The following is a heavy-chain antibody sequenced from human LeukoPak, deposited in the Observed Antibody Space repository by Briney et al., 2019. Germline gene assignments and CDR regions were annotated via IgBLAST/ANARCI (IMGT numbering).Heavy chain of an antibody. CDR3: ARERKDSGGYYRPPPNNWFDP. V-gene: IGHV4-34*01. Sequence: PSETLSLTCAVYGGSFSGYYWSWIRQPPGKGLEWIGEINHSGSTNYNPSLKSRVTISVDTSKNQFSLKLSSVTAADTAVYYCARERKDSGGYYRPPPNNWFDPWGQGTLVTVSS. J-gene: IGHJ5*02. D-gene: IGHD3-22*01. CDR2: INHSGST. CDR1: GGSFSGYY.